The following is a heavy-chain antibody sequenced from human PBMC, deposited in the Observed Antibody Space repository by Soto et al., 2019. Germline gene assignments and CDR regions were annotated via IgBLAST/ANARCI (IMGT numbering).Heavy chain of an antibody. J-gene: IGHJ5*02. V-gene: IGHV4-59*01. CDR2: IYYSGST. D-gene: IGHD5-12*01. CDR3: ARDLTSSGYDP. CDR1: GGSISSYY. Sequence: QVQLRESGPGLVKPSETLSLTCTVSGGSISSYYWSWIRQPPGKGLEWIGYIYYSGSTNYNPSLKSRVTISVDTSKNQFSLKLSSVTAADTAVYYCARDLTSSGYDPWGQGTLVTVSS.